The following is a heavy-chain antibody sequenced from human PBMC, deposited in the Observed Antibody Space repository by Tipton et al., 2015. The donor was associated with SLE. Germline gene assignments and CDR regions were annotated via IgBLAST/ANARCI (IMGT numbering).Heavy chain of an antibody. V-gene: IGHV1-18*01. CDR1: GYTFANYA. CDR2: ISAYSGIT. Sequence: QLVQSGAEVKKPGASVRVSCKASGYTFANYAVSWVRQAPGQGLEWMGWISAYSGITNYAQKLQGRVSMTTDSSTTTAYMDLMSLRSDDTAVYYCARVDSGGWHSVDYWGQGTLVTVSS. D-gene: IGHD6-19*01. CDR3: ARVDSGGWHSVDY. J-gene: IGHJ4*02.